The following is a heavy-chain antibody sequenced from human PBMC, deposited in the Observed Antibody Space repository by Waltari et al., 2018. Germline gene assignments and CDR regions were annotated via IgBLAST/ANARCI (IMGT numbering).Heavy chain of an antibody. CDR3: AQRVVGTTDAFDI. Sequence: QITFKESGPTLLKPTQTLTLTCTFSGFSLIPSGVVVGWIRQPPGKALEWLAVIDWDDDRRFSPSLRSMLTITKDTSRNQVVLTLTNMDPVETATYYCAQRVVGTTDAFDIWGQGTMVTVSS. CDR2: IDWDDDR. J-gene: IGHJ3*02. V-gene: IGHV2-5*02. CDR1: GFSLIPSGVV. D-gene: IGHD1-26*01.